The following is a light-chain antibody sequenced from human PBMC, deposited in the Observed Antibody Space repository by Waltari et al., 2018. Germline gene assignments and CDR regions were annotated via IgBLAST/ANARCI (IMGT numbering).Light chain of an antibody. CDR3: SSYAGSNNLV. CDR1: TSDVVGYNY. J-gene: IGLJ2*01. V-gene: IGLV2-8*01. Sequence: QSALTQPPSASGSPGQSVTISCTGTTSDVVGYNYVSWYQQHPGKAPKLMIYEVIKRPSGVPDSFSGSKSGSTASLTVSGLQAEDEADYYCSSYAGSNNLVFGGGTKLTVL. CDR2: EVI.